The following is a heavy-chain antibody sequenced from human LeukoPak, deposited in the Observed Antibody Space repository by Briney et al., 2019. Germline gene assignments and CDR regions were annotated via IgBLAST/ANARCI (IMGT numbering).Heavy chain of an antibody. Sequence: GRSLRLSCAASGFTFSSYGMHWVRQAPGKGLEWVAVIWYDGSNKYYADSVKGRFTISRDNSKNTLYLQMNSLRAEDTAVYYCARKGVCSSTSCYPLDYWGQGTLVTVSS. V-gene: IGHV3-33*01. CDR1: GFTFSSYG. CDR2: IWYDGSNK. J-gene: IGHJ4*02. D-gene: IGHD2-2*01. CDR3: ARKGVCSSTSCYPLDY.